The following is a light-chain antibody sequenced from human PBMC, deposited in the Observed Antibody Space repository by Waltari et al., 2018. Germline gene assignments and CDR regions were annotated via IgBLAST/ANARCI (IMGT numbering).Light chain of an antibody. CDR2: DTS. V-gene: IGKV3-11*01. CDR3: QQTSSWPLT. Sequence: EIVLTQSPATLSLSPGQRATLSCSASQSVSINLGWYQQKLGQPPRLLIYDTSNRATGIPDRFSASGFGTDFTLTISSLEPEDFAVYFCQQTSSWPLTFGGGTKVEIK. J-gene: IGKJ4*01. CDR1: QSVSIN.